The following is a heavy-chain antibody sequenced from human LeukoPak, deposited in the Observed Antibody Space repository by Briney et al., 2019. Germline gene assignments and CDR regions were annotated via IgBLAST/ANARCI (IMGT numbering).Heavy chain of an antibody. D-gene: IGHD3-22*01. V-gene: IGHV1-18*01. J-gene: IGHJ3*02. CDR1: GYTFTSYG. Sequence: ASVKVSCKASGYTFTSYGISWVRQAPGQGLEWMGWISAYNGNTNYAQKLQGRVTMTTDTSTSTAYMELSSLRSEDTAVYYCAIARDYYDSSGYYFQSHDAFDIWGQGTVVTVSS. CDR3: AIARDYYDSSGYYFQSHDAFDI. CDR2: ISAYNGNT.